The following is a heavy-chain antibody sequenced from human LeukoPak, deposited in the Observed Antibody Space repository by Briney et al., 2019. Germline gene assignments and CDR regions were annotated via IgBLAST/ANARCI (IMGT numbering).Heavy chain of an antibody. CDR1: GGSISSSSYY. J-gene: IGHJ4*02. D-gene: IGHD3-3*01. CDR2: IYYSGST. CDR3: ARALLRITIFGVVINSHDY. Sequence: SETLSLTCTVSGGSISSSSYYWGWIRQPPGKGLEWIGSIYYSGSTYYNPSLKSRVTISVDTSKNQFSLKLSSVTAADTAVYYCARALLRITIFGVVINSHDYWGQGTLVTASS. V-gene: IGHV4-39*07.